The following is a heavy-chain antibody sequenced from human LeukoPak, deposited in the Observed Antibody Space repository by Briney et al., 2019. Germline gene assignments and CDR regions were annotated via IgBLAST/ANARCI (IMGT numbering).Heavy chain of an antibody. J-gene: IGHJ1*01. CDR1: GFTVSSNY. D-gene: IGHD6-25*01. CDR3: ARDGSPGY. V-gene: IGHV3-66*01. CDR2: IYSGGST. Sequence: GALRLSCAASGFTVSSNYMSWVRQAPGKGLEWVSLIYSGGSTYYADSVKGRFTISRDNAKNSLYLQMNSLRAEDTAVYYCARDGSPGYWGQGTLVTVSS.